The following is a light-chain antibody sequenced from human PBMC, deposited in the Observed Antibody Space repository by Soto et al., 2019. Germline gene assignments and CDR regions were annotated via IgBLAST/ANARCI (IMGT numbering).Light chain of an antibody. CDR3: SSYTSSSTYV. V-gene: IGLV2-14*01. Sequence: QSVLTQPASGSGSPGQPITISCTGTSSDVGGYNYVSWYQQHPGKAPKLMIYEVSNRPSGVSNRFSGSKSGNTASLTISGLQAEDEADYYCSSYTSSSTYVFGTGTKLTVL. CDR2: EVS. J-gene: IGLJ1*01. CDR1: SSDVGGYNY.